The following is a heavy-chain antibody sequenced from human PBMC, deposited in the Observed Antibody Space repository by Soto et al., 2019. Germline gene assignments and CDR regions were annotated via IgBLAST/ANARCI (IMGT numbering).Heavy chain of an antibody. Sequence: QVQLVESGGGVVQPGRSLRLSCAASGFSFSTYAMHWVRQAPGKGLEWMAVIPDDGDKIHYADSVKGRFTISRDNSKNTLYLQIYSLRVEDTAVYYCVRGTCYDCWNIDYWGQGVLVTVSS. J-gene: IGHJ4*02. V-gene: IGHV3-30-3*01. D-gene: IGHD2-21*02. CDR2: IPDDGDKI. CDR3: VRGTCYDCWNIDY. CDR1: GFSFSTYA.